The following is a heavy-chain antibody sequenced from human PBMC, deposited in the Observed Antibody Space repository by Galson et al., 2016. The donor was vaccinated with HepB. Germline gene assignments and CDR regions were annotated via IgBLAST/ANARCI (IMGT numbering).Heavy chain of an antibody. CDR2: ISNSGSTT. J-gene: IGHJ4*02. CDR3: AKEFVATGAVVGDY. CDR1: GFTFNTFA. V-gene: IGHV3-23*01. D-gene: IGHD2-21*01. Sequence: SLRLSCAASGFTFNTFAMSWVRQAPGKGLEWVSAISNSGSTTYYADSVKGRFAISRDSSKNTLYLQMNSLRVEDTALYYCAKEFVATGAVVGDYWGQGTLVTVSS.